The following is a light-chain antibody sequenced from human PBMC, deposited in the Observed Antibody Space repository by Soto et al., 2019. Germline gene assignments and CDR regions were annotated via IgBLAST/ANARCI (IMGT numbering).Light chain of an antibody. Sequence: ETVLTQSPGTLSLSPGERDTLSCRASQSVNNNYLAWYQQKPGQAPRLLIYGASRRATGIPDSVSGSGPGTEFTLTISRLEPEDFAVYSCQQYGIAPLTFGGGTKVEIK. J-gene: IGKJ4*01. CDR2: GAS. CDR1: QSVNNNY. V-gene: IGKV3-20*01. CDR3: QQYGIAPLT.